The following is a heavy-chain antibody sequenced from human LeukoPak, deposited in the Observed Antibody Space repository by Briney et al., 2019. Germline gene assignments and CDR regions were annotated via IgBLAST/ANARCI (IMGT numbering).Heavy chain of an antibody. CDR3: ARGDLGGNGIDY. V-gene: IGHV3-30*02. D-gene: IGHD3-16*01. J-gene: IGHJ4*02. Sequence: GGSLRLSCAASGFTFSSYGMHWVRQAPGKGLEWVAFIRYDGSNKYYADSVKGRFTISRDNAKNSLYLQMNSLRAEDTAVYYCARGDLGGNGIDYWGQGTLVTVSS. CDR1: GFTFSSYG. CDR2: IRYDGSNK.